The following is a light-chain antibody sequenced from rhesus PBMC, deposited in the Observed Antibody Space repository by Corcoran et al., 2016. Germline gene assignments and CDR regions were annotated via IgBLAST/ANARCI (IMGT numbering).Light chain of an antibody. CDR2: EVS. J-gene: IGKJ1*01. CDR3: MQGIEFPPT. CDR1: QSLLDSEDGNTY. Sequence: DIVMTQTPLSLPVTPGEPASISCRSSQSLLDSEDGNTYLDWYLQTPGQSPQLLIYEVSNRASGVPYRFSGSGSDTDFKLKISRVEAEDVGVYYCMQGIEFPPTFGQGTKVEIK. V-gene: IGKV2-104*02.